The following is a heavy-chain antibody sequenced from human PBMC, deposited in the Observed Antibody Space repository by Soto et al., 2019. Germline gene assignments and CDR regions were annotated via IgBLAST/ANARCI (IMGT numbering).Heavy chain of an antibody. D-gene: IGHD1-1*01. V-gene: IGHV1-18*01. Sequence: QIQLVQFGGEVARPGASVTVSCEASGYIFTTYGLSWVRQTPAHGLEWMGWISADSGYTQYAQFFQGRVTMTRDTSISTAYLELRRLTSDDTAVYYCARDLSRQSWKWFDPWGQGTRVTVSS. J-gene: IGHJ5*02. CDR3: ARDLSRQSWKWFDP. CDR2: ISADSGYT. CDR1: GYIFTTYG.